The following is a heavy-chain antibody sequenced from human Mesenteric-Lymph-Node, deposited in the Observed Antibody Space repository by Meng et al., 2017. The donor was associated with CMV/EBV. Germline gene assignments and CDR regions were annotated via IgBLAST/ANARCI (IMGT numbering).Heavy chain of an antibody. J-gene: IGHJ4*02. Sequence: LRLSCTVSGGSIGSGGFYWSWIRQHPVKGLESIGYVYHTGNTYHNPSLENRLTMSVDTSKNQFSLRLTSVTATDTAMYYCARGNRGFDNWGLGALVTVSS. CDR2: VYHTGNT. CDR1: GGSIGSGGFY. V-gene: IGHV4-30-4*01. CDR3: ARGNRGFDN. D-gene: IGHD2/OR15-2a*01.